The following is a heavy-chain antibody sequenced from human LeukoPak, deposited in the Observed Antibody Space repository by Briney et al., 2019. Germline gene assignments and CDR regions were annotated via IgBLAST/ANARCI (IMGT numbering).Heavy chain of an antibody. V-gene: IGHV4-39*01. CDR2: IYNSGST. J-gene: IGHJ4*02. D-gene: IGHD2-21*01. CDR1: GGSISNDNYY. Sequence: SETLSLTCSVSGGSISNDNYYWGWIRQAPGKGLEWIGSIYNSGSTYYNPSLKSRVTVSVDRPKNHFYLRLNSVTAADTAVYYCARHVASYDFDFWGQGILVTVSS. CDR3: ARHVASYDFDF.